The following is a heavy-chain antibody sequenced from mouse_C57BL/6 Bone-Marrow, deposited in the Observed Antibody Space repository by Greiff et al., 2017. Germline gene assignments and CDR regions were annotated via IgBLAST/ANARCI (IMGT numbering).Heavy chain of an antibody. CDR2: IYPGSGST. D-gene: IGHD2-4*01. CDR1: GYTFTSYW. J-gene: IGHJ3*01. Sequence: VQLQQPGAELVKPGASVKMSCKASGYTFTSYWITWVKQRPGQGLEWIGDIYPGSGSTNYNEKFKSKATLTVDTSSSTAYMQLSSLTSEDSAVYYWARAGYDYRWFAYWGQGTLVTVSA. V-gene: IGHV1-55*01. CDR3: ARAGYDYRWFAY.